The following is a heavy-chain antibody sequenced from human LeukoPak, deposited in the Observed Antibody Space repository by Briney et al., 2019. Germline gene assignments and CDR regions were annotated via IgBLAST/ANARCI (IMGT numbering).Heavy chain of an antibody. D-gene: IGHD2-21*01. CDR3: ARAAGGGIARYYFDY. CDR1: GYTFTSYY. CDR2: INPSGGST. Sequence: GASVKVSCKASGYTFTSYYMHWVRQAPGQGLEWMGIINPSGGSTSYAQKFQGRVTMTRDTSTSTVYMELSSLRSEDTAVYYCARAAGGGIARYYFDYWGQGTLVTVSS. J-gene: IGHJ4*02. V-gene: IGHV1-46*01.